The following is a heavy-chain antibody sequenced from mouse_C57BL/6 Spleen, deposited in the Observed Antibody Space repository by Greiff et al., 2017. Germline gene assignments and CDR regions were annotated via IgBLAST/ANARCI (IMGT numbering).Heavy chain of an antibody. D-gene: IGHD1-1*01. J-gene: IGHJ4*01. CDR2: IYPGSGST. V-gene: IGHV1-55*01. CDR1: GYTFTSYW. CDR3: ARPITTVVATDYAMDY. Sequence: VQLQQPGAELVKPGASVKMSCKASGYTFTSYWITWVKQRPGQGLEWIGDIYPGSGSTNYNEKFKSKGTLTVDTSSSTAYMQLSSLTSEDSAVYYCARPITTVVATDYAMDYWGQGTSVTVSS.